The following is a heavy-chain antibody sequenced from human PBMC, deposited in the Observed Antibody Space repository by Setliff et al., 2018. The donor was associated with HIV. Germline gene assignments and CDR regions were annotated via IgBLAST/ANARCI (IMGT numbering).Heavy chain of an antibody. V-gene: IGHV4-39*07. D-gene: IGHD3-9*01. Sequence: KTSETLSLTCTVSGGSISSSGNYWTWIRQRPGKGLEWIGTISHSGSTHYNSPLQGRISISIDTSKNQFSLTLTSVTAADTAMYYCARDQSDYNVLTGFGDFDYWGHGTLVTVSS. CDR2: ISHSGST. CDR1: GGSISSSGNY. CDR3: ARDQSDYNVLTGFGDFDY. J-gene: IGHJ4*01.